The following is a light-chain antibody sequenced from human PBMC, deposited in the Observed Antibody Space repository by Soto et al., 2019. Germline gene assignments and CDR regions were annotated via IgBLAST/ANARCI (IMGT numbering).Light chain of an antibody. CDR3: ETWDSNTRV. Sequence: QSALTQPASESGSPGQSITISCIGTISDVGGYDYVSWYQQHPGKAPKVIIYEVSHRPSGVSYRFSGSKSGNTASLTISGLQAEDEADYYCETWDSNTRVFGGGTKLTVL. V-gene: IGLV2-14*01. J-gene: IGLJ3*02. CDR2: EVS. CDR1: ISDVGGYDY.